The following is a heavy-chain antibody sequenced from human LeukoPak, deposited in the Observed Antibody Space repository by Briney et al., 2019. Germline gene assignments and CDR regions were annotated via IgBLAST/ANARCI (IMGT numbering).Heavy chain of an antibody. CDR1: GFTFSDYY. D-gene: IGHD5-12*01. Sequence: PGGTLRLSCAASGFTFSDYYMSWIRQAPGKGLEGGSYISNSGSSIYYADSVKGRFTISRDNAKNSLYLHMNSLRAEDTAVYYCGRAKEDYSGYGTYEQYYYFYMDVWGKGTTVTVSS. CDR3: GRAKEDYSGYGTYEQYYYFYMDV. J-gene: IGHJ6*03. V-gene: IGHV3-11*01. CDR2: ISNSGSSI.